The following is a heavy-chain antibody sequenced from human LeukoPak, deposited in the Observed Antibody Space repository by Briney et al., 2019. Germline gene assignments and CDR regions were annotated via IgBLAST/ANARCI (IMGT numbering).Heavy chain of an antibody. Sequence: SGTLSLTCAVSGGSISSSNWWSWVRQPPGKGLEWIGEIYHSGSTNYNPSLKSRVTISVDKSKNQFSLKLSSVTAADTAVYYCARDSYYYGSGSPLFDYWGQGTLVTVSS. CDR1: GGSISSSNW. CDR3: ARDSYYYGSGSPLFDY. J-gene: IGHJ4*02. CDR2: IYHSGST. V-gene: IGHV4-4*02. D-gene: IGHD3-10*01.